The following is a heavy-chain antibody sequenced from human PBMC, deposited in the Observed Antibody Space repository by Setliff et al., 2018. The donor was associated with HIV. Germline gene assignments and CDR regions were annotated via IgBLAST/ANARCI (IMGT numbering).Heavy chain of an antibody. CDR3: ARDQGLELRGDYYYYGMDI. J-gene: IGHJ6*02. CDR2: FYHTGST. V-gene: IGHV4-59*11. D-gene: IGHD1-7*01. Sequence: SETLSLTCTVSGGSIRSHYWSWIRQPPGKGLEWIGSFYHTGSTHYNPSLKSRTTMSLDTSRNQVSLKLSSVSAADTAVYYCARDQGLELRGDYYYYGMDIWGQGTTVTVSS. CDR1: GGSIRSHY.